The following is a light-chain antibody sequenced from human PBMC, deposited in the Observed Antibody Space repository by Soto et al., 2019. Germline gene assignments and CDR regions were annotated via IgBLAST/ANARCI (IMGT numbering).Light chain of an antibody. V-gene: IGLV2-8*01. CDR3: SSYAGSSNV. CDR2: EVN. J-gene: IGLJ1*01. CDR1: SSDVGGYNY. Sequence: QSVLTQPPSASGSPGQSVAISCTGTSSDVGGYNYVSWYQQHPGKAPKLMIYEVNKRPSGVPDRFSCSKSGTTAALTVSGLQAEDEADYYCSSYAGSSNVFGTGTKLTVL.